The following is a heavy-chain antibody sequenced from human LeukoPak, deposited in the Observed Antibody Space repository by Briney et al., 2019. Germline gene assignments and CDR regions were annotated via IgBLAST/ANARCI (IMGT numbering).Heavy chain of an antibody. Sequence: QXXGKGLEYVSAISRNGDNTYYADSVKGRFTISRDNSKNTLYLQMSSLRADDTAVYYCVRGTGYWGQGTLVTVSS. CDR3: VRGTGY. CDR2: ISRNGDNT. J-gene: IGHJ4*02. V-gene: IGHV3-64D*06.